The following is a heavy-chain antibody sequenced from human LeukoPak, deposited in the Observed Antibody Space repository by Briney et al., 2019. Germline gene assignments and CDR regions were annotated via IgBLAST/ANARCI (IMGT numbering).Heavy chain of an antibody. CDR1: GGSISSSNYF. J-gene: IGHJ6*03. CDR3: AGLGSYYHYYYMDV. Sequence: PSETLSLTCTVSGGSISSSNYFWGWIRQPPGKGLEWIGSIYYTGSTYYNPSLKSRVTISVDTSKNQFSLKLSSVTAADTAVYFCAGLGSYYHYYYMDVWGKGTTVTVSS. D-gene: IGHD1-26*01. CDR2: IYYTGST. V-gene: IGHV4-39*01.